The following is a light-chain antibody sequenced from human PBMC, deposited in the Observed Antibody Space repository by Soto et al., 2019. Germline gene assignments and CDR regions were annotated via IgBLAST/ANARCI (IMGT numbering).Light chain of an antibody. Sequence: DIVMTQSPECLAVSLGEXATINCRSSQTVLDSSNNKDYLSWYQQKAGQPPKLLIYWASTRDFGVPDRFSGSGSGTDFTLTISSLQAADVAVYYCQQYYTTPRTFGHGTKVDIK. CDR3: QQYYTTPRT. CDR1: QTVLDSSNNKDY. V-gene: IGKV4-1*01. J-gene: IGKJ1*01. CDR2: WAS.